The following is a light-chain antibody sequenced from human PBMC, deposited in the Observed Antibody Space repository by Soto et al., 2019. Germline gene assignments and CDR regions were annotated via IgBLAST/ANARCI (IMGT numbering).Light chain of an antibody. CDR1: QGISNY. J-gene: IGKJ5*01. CDR3: QKYNSALGIP. Sequence: DVQMTQSPSSLSASVGDRVTITCRASQGISNYLAWYQQKPGKVPKLLIYAASTLQSGVPSRFSGSGSGTDFTLTISSLQPEDVATYYCQKYNSALGIPFGQGTRLEIK. CDR2: AAS. V-gene: IGKV1-27*01.